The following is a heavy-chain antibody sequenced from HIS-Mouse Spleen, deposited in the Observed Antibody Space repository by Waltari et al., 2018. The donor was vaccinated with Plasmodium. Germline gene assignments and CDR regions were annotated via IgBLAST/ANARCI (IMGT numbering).Heavy chain of an antibody. J-gene: IGHJ2*01. CDR3: ASSWYWYFDL. Sequence: EVQLVESGGGLVQPGGSRRLSCAPSGFTFSSYWMSWVRQAPGKGLEWVANIKQDGSEKYYVDSVKGRFTISRDNAKNSLYLQMNSLRAEDTAGYYCASSWYWYFDLWGRGTLVTVSS. CDR2: IKQDGSEK. CDR1: GFTFSSYW. D-gene: IGHD6-13*01. V-gene: IGHV3-7*01.